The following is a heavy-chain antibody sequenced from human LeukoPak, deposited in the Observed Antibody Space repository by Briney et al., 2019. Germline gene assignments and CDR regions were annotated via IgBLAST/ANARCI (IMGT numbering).Heavy chain of an antibody. CDR3: ARESTTIVATIGFDY. CDR1: GYTFTSYD. V-gene: IGHV1-2*04. CDR2: INPNSGGT. Sequence: ASVKVSCKASGYTFTSYDINWVRQAPGQGLEWMGWINPNSGGTNYAQKFQGWVTMTRDTSISTAYMELSRLRSDDTAVYYCARESTTIVATIGFDYWGQGTLVTVSS. D-gene: IGHD5-12*01. J-gene: IGHJ4*02.